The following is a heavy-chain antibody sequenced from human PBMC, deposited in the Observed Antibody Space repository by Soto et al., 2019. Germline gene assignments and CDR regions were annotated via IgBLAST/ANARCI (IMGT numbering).Heavy chain of an antibody. J-gene: IGHJ3*02. Sequence: QLQLQESGSRLVKPSETLSLTCVVSGASISSGGYSWSWIRQPPGKGLEWIGYIYHSGITYYNPSIRSRVTISVDTSKNQFSLKLSSVTAADTAVYYCAREVPHDKESAFEIWGQGTLVTVSS. CDR3: AREVPHDKESAFEI. D-gene: IGHD3-9*01. CDR2: IYHSGIT. CDR1: GASISSGGYS. V-gene: IGHV4-30-2*01.